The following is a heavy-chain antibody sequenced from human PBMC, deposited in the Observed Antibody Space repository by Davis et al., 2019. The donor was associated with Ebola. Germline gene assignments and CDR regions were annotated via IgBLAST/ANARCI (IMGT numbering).Heavy chain of an antibody. J-gene: IGHJ4*02. V-gene: IGHV1-69*05. D-gene: IGHD3-10*01. Sequence: AASVKVSCKASGGTFSNYGISWVRQAPGQGLEWMGGIIPIFGTTNYAQKFQGRVTMTRNTSISTAYMELRSLRSDDTAVYYCARDGAMVRGVIITQELDYWGQGTLVTVSS. CDR1: GGTFSNYG. CDR2: IIPIFGTT. CDR3: ARDGAMVRGVIITQELDY.